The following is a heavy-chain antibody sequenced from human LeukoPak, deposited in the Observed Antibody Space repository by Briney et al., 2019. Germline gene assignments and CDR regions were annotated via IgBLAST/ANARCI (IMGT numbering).Heavy chain of an antibody. Sequence: PSETLSLTCTVSGGSISSYYWSWIRQPPGKGLEWIGYTYYSGSTNYNPSLKSRVTISVDTSKNQFSLKLSSVTAADTAVYYCANDGAYYDSSTDAFDIWGQGTMVTVSS. CDR2: TYYSGST. V-gene: IGHV4-59*01. D-gene: IGHD3-22*01. CDR3: ANDGAYYDSSTDAFDI. J-gene: IGHJ3*02. CDR1: GGSISSYY.